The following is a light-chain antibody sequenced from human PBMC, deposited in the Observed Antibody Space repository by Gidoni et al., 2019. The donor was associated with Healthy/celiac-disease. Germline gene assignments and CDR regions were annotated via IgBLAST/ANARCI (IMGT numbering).Light chain of an antibody. CDR3: QQYNSYWT. V-gene: IGKV1-5*03. CDR1: QSISSW. J-gene: IGKJ1*01. CDR2: KAS. Sequence: DSQMTQSPSTLSASLGDRVTITCRASQSISSWLAWYQQKPGKAPKLLIYKASSLESGVPSRFSGSGSGTEFTLTISSLQPDDFATYYCQQYNSYWTFGQGTKVEIK.